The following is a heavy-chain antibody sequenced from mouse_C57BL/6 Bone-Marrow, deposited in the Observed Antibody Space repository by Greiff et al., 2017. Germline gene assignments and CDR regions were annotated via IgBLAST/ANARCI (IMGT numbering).Heavy chain of an antibody. D-gene: IGHD1-1*01. Sequence: VQLQQSGAELVKPGASVKLSCKASGYTFTSYWMHWVKQRPGQGLEWIGVIHPNSGSTNYNEKFKSKATLTVDKSSSTAYMQLSSLTSDDSAVYYCARREITTVVAKAPYWYFDVWGTGTTVTVSS. CDR1: GYTFTSYW. V-gene: IGHV1-64*01. CDR3: ARREITTVVAKAPYWYFDV. J-gene: IGHJ1*03. CDR2: IHPNSGST.